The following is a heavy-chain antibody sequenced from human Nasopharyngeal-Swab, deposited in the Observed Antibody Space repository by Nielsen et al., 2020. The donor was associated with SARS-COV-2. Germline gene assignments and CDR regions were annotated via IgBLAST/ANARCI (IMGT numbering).Heavy chain of an antibody. CDR3: ARSIAAAGTHRLYYYYYMDV. CDR1: GGSISSYY. J-gene: IGHJ6*03. D-gene: IGHD6-13*01. CDR2: IYYSGST. Sequence: SETLSLTCTVSGGSISSYYWSWIRQPPGKGLEWIGYIYYSGSTNYNPSLKSRVTISVDTSKNQFSLKLSSVTAADTAVYYCARSIAAAGTHRLYYYYYMDVWGKGTTVTVSS. V-gene: IGHV4-59*01.